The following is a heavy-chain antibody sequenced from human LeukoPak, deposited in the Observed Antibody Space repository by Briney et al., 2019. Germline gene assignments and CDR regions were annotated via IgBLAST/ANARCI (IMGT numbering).Heavy chain of an antibody. CDR3: ARQGYDILTGYDY. CDR2: IYYSGST. Sequence: PSETPSLTCTVSGGSISSYYWSWIRQPPGEGLEWIGYIYYSGSTNYNPSLKSRVTISVDTSKNQFSLKLSSVTAADTAVYYCARQGYDILTGYDYWGQGTLVTVSS. V-gene: IGHV4-59*01. J-gene: IGHJ4*02. D-gene: IGHD3-9*01. CDR1: GGSISSYY.